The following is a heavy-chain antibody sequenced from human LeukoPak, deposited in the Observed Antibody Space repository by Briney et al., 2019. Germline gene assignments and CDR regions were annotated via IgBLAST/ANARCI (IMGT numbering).Heavy chain of an antibody. CDR1: GFTFSSYA. D-gene: IGHD1-26*01. V-gene: IGHV3-23*01. CDR3: AREEVGATFGAFDI. J-gene: IGHJ3*02. Sequence: GGSLRLSCAASGFTFSSYAMSWVRQAPGKGLEWVSGIRGSGGSTYYADSVKGRFTISRDNAKNSLYLQMNSLRAEDTAVYYCAREEVGATFGAFDIWGQGTMVTVSS. CDR2: IRGSGGST.